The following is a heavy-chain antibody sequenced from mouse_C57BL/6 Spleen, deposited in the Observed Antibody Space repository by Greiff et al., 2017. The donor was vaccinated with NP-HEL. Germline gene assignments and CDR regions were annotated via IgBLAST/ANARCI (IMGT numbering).Heavy chain of an antibody. J-gene: IGHJ4*01. Sequence: VQLQQPGAELVKPGASVKMSCKASGYTFTSYWITWVKQRPGQGLEWIGDIYPGSGSTNYNAKFKSKATLTVDTSSSTAYMQLSSLTSEDSAVYYCASFSYYYAMDYWGQGTSVTVSS. V-gene: IGHV1-55*01. CDR3: ASFSYYYAMDY. CDR2: IYPGSGST. CDR1: GYTFTSYW.